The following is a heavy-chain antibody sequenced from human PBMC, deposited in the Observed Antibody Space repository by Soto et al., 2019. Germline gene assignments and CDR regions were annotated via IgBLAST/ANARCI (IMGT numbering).Heavy chain of an antibody. Sequence: GGSLRLSCAASGFTFSNYGMHWVRQAPGKGLEWVAVIWYDGSNKYYADSVKGRFTISRDNSKNTLYLQMNSLRAEDTAVYYCARGSTAYYGMDVWGQGTTVTVSS. CDR2: IWYDGSNK. CDR3: ARGSTAYYGMDV. CDR1: GFTFSNYG. J-gene: IGHJ6*02. V-gene: IGHV3-33*01.